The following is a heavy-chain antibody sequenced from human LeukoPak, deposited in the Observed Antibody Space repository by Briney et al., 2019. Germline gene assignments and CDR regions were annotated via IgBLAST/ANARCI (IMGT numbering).Heavy chain of an antibody. Sequence: GRSLRLSCAASGFTFSSYAMSWVRQAPGKGLEWVSAISGSGGSTYYADSVKGRYTISRDNSKNTLYLQMNSLRAEDTAVYYCARFGHSSSSNYWGQGTLVTVSS. V-gene: IGHV3-23*01. J-gene: IGHJ4*02. D-gene: IGHD6-6*01. CDR1: GFTFSSYA. CDR3: ARFGHSSSSNY. CDR2: ISGSGGST.